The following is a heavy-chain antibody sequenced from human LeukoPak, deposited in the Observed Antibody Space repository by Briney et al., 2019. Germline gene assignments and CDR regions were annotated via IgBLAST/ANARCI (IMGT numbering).Heavy chain of an antibody. J-gene: IGHJ6*02. Sequence: SETLSLTCTAAGGSISSYYWSWIRQPPGKGLEWIGYIYYSGSTNYNPSLKSRVTISVDTSKNQFSLKLSSVTAADTAVYYCARRMGGRSGDYCMDVGGQGSTVT. V-gene: IGHV4-59*08. CDR1: GGSISSYY. CDR2: IYYSGST. CDR3: ARRMGGRSGDYCMDV. D-gene: IGHD3-10*01.